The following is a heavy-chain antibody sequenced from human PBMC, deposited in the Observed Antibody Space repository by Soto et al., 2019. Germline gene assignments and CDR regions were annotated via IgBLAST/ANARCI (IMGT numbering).Heavy chain of an antibody. CDR1: GYTFTSHA. D-gene: IGHD6-13*01. V-gene: IGHV1-3*01. J-gene: IGHJ4*02. CDR3: ARDSSSWNFDY. CDR2: INAGNGNT. Sequence: GASVKVSCKASGYTFTSHAMHWVRQAPGQRLEWMGWINAGNGNTKYSQKFQGRVTITRDTSASTAYMELSSLRSEDTAVYYCARDSSSWNFDYWGQGTLVTVSS.